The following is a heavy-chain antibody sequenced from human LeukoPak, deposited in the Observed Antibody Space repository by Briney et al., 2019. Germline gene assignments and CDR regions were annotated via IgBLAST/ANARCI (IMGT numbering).Heavy chain of an antibody. CDR2: ISDTSDI. CDR1: GFTLSTYG. V-gene: IGHV3-21*06. D-gene: IGHD3-10*01. CDR3: AGVRGARGRGLP. J-gene: IGHJ4*02. Sequence: GGSLRLSCAASGFTLSTYGMHWVRQAPGKGLEWVSSISDTSDISYVDPVKGRFTVSRDNAKNSVFLQMSSRRVDDTVVYFCAGVRGARGRGLPWGQGTLVSVSS.